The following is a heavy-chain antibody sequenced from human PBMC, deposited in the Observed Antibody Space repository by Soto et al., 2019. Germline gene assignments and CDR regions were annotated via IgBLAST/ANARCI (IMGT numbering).Heavy chain of an antibody. CDR3: ARVHYYDSSGYYGY. J-gene: IGHJ4*02. CDR1: GYTFTIYG. V-gene: IGHV1-18*04. D-gene: IGHD3-22*01. CDR2: ISGYNGNT. Sequence: QVQLVQSGAEVKKPGASVKVSCKASGYTFTIYGISWVRQAPGQGLEWRGWISGYNGNTDYAQNLQDRVTLTTDASTSSVYMELRSLRSDDTAVYYCARVHYYDSSGYYGYWGQGTLITVSS.